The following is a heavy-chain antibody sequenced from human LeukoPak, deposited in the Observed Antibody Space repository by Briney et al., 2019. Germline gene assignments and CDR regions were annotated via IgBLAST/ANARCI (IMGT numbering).Heavy chain of an antibody. CDR1: GGSISSYY. CDR3: ARSVKGAYYYYMDV. Sequence: SETLSLTCTVSGGSISSYYWSWIRQPPGKGLEWIGYIYYSGSTNYNPSLKSRVTISVDTSKNQSSLKLSSVTAADTAVYYCARSVKGAYYYYMDVWGKGTTATVSS. J-gene: IGHJ6*03. CDR2: IYYSGST. V-gene: IGHV4-59*08. D-gene: IGHD2-8*01.